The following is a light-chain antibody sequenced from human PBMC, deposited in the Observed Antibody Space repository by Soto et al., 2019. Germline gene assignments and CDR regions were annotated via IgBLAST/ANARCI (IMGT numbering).Light chain of an antibody. V-gene: IGLV2-18*02. CDR3: SSYTSSSTFLWV. CDR2: EVS. CDR1: SSDVGSYNR. Sequence: QSALTQPPSVSGSPGQSVTISCTGTSSDVGSYNRVSWYQQPPGTAPKLMIYEVSNRPSGVPDRFSGSKSGNTASLTISGLQAEDEGDYYCSSYTSSSTFLWVFGGGTKVTVL. J-gene: IGLJ3*02.